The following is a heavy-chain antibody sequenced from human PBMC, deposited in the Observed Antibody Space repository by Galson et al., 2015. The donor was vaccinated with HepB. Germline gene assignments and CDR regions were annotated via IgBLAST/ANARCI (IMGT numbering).Heavy chain of an antibody. V-gene: IGHV3-9*01. CDR2: ISWSSGSI. Sequence: SLRLSCAASGLTFDDYAMHWVRQAPGKGLEWVSGISWSSGSIAYADSVKGRFTISRDNAKNSLYLQMNSLRAEDTALYYCAKGYCSSTSCYVDYWGQGTLVTVSS. CDR3: AKGYCSSTSCYVDY. J-gene: IGHJ4*02. CDR1: GLTFDDYA. D-gene: IGHD2-2*01.